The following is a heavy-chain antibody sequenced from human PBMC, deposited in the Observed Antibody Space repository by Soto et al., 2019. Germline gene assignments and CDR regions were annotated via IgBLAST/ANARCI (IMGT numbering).Heavy chain of an antibody. Sequence: GGSLRLSCAASGFTFSSYGMHWVRQAPGKGLEWVAVISYDGSNKYYADSVKGRFTISRDNSKNTLYLQMNSLRAEDTAVYYCASRGDCSGGSCYSYYYGMDVWGQGTTVTVSS. V-gene: IGHV3-30*03. CDR1: GFTFSSYG. D-gene: IGHD2-15*01. CDR2: ISYDGSNK. CDR3: ASRGDCSGGSCYSYYYGMDV. J-gene: IGHJ6*02.